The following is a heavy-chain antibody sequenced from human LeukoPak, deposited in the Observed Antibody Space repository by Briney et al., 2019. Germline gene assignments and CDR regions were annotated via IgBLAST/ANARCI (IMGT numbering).Heavy chain of an antibody. J-gene: IGHJ6*02. CDR3: ARDQTERATVVVPAATYCYYGMDV. Sequence: ASVKVSCKASGYTFTGYYMHWVRQAPGQGLEWMGWINPNSGGTNYAQKFQGRVTMTRDTSISTAYMELSRLRSDDTAVYYCARDQTERATVVVPAATYCYYGMDVWGQGTTVSVFS. CDR1: GYTFTGYY. V-gene: IGHV1-2*02. CDR2: INPNSGGT. D-gene: IGHD2-2*01.